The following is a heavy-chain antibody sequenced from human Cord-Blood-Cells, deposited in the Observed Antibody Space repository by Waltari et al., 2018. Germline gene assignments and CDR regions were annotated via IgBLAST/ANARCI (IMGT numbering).Heavy chain of an antibody. Sequence: QVQLVESGGGVVQPGRSLRLSCAASGFTFSSYAMNWVRQAPAKGLAWVAVISYDGSNKYYADSVKGRFTISRDNSKNTLYLQMNSLRAEDTAVYYCARGSLGQRYYYGSGSYLDYFDYWGQGTLVTVSS. D-gene: IGHD3-10*01. V-gene: IGHV3-30*04. CDR3: ARGSLGQRYYYGSGSYLDYFDY. CDR2: ISYDGSNK. J-gene: IGHJ4*02. CDR1: GFTFSSYA.